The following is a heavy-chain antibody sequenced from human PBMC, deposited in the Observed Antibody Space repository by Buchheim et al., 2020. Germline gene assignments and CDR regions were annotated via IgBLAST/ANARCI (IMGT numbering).Heavy chain of an antibody. Sequence: QVTLKESGPALVKPTQTLTLTCTFSGFSLSTSGVRVNWIRQRPGKALEWLARIGWDDDNFYASSLKTRLTISKDPPTDQVVLRMTNMDPVDTATYFCARSGYGQNYFDYWGQGTL. CDR2: IGWDDDN. CDR1: GFSLSTSGVR. CDR3: ARSGYGQNYFDY. V-gene: IGHV2-70*04. D-gene: IGHD3-10*01. J-gene: IGHJ4*02.